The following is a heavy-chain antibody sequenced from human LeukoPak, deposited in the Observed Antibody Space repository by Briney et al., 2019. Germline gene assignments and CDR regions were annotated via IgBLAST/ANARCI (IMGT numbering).Heavy chain of an antibody. D-gene: IGHD3-16*02. CDR1: GGSFSGYY. V-gene: IGHV4-34*01. CDR2: INHSGST. CDR3: ARDGRLGELSFGDAFDI. J-gene: IGHJ3*02. Sequence: SETLSLTCAVYGGSFSGYYWSWIRQPPGKGLEWIGEINHSGSTNYNPSLKSRVTISVDTSKNQFSLKLSSVTAADTAVYYCARDGRLGELSFGDAFDIWGQGTMVTVSS.